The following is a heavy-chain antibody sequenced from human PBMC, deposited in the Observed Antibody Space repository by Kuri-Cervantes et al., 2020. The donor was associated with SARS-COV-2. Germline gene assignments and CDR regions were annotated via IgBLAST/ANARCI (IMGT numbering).Heavy chain of an antibody. CDR1: GFTFSSYW. D-gene: IGHD3-3*02. CDR2: IKQDGSEK. V-gene: IGHV3-7*01. CDR3: ASIFGVVTEIDALDI. Sequence: GESLKISCAASGFTFSSYWMSWVRQAPGKGLEWVANIKQDGSEKYYVDSVKGRFTISRDNAKNSLYLQMNSLRAEDTAVYYCASIFGVVTEIDALDIWGQGTMVTVSS. J-gene: IGHJ3*02.